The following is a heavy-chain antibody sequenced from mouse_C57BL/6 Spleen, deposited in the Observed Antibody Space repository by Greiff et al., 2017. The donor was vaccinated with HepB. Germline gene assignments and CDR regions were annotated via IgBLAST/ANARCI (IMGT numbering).Heavy chain of an antibody. CDR1: GYTFTSYW. CDR2: INPSNGGT. V-gene: IGHV1-53*01. J-gene: IGHJ2*01. D-gene: IGHD3-2*02. Sequence: QVQLQQSGTELVKPGASVKLSCKASGYTFTSYWMHWVKQRPGQGLEWIGNINPSNGGTNYNEKFKSKATLTVDKSSSTAYMQLSSLTSEDSAVYYCARSRTAQATPLDYWGQGTTLTVSS. CDR3: ARSRTAQATPLDY.